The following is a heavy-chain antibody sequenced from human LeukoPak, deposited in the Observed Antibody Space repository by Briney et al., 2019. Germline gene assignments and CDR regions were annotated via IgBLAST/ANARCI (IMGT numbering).Heavy chain of an antibody. CDR2: INPNGGGT. V-gene: IGHV1-2*02. J-gene: IGHJ5*02. CDR1: GYTFTSYY. Sequence: VASLKVSYKASGYTFTSYYMHWVRQAPGRGLEWIGCINPNGGGTNIAEKFQGRVTMTRDTSISTAYMEMSRLRYDDTAVYYCARDKIYLYSSGWSRGNWFDPWGQGTLVTVSS. D-gene: IGHD6-19*01. CDR3: ARDKIYLYSSGWSRGNWFDP.